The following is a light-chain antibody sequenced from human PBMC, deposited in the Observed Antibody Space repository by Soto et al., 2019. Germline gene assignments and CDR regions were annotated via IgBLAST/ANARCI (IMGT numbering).Light chain of an antibody. V-gene: IGLV2-8*01. CDR2: EVS. Sequence: SALTQPPSASGSPGQSVTISCTGTSSDVGGYNYVSWYQQHPGKAPKLMIYEVSKRPSGVPDRFSGSKSGNTASLTVSGFQAEDEADYYCSSYAGSNNYVFGTGTKVTVL. J-gene: IGLJ1*01. CDR1: SSDVGGYNY. CDR3: SSYAGSNNYV.